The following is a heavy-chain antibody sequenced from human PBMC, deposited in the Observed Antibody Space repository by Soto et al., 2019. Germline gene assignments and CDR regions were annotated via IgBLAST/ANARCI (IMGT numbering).Heavy chain of an antibody. CDR1: GFTVSSNY. Sequence: EVQLVESGGGLIQPGGSLRLSCAASGFTVSSNYMSWVRQAPGKGLEWVSVIYSGGSTYYADSVKGRFTISRENSKNTLYLQMNSLRAEDTAVYYCARDLGGSWYTAFDIWGQGTMVTVSS. CDR2: IYSGGST. D-gene: IGHD2-15*01. V-gene: IGHV3-53*01. CDR3: ARDLGGSWYTAFDI. J-gene: IGHJ3*02.